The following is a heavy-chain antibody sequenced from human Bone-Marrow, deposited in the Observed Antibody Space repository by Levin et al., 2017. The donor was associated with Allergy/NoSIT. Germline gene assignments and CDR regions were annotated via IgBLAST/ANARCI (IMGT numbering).Heavy chain of an antibody. J-gene: IGHJ3*02. CDR1: GFTFSSYW. D-gene: IGHD3-10*01. CDR3: ARVVYYGSGSYDNDAFDI. CDR2: ISDDGSGR. V-gene: IGHV3-74*01. Sequence: PGGSLRLSCAASGFTFSSYWIHWVRQVPGKGLMWVSRISDDGSGRSYADSVKGRFTMSRDNAKNPVYLQMTSLRAEDTAVYYCARVVYYGSGSYDNDAFDIWGPGTLVTVSS.